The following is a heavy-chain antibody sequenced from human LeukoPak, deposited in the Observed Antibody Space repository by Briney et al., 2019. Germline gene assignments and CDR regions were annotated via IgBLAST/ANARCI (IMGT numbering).Heavy chain of an antibody. J-gene: IGHJ4*02. V-gene: IGHV5-51*01. CDR3: ARRQGCSCYNCPPDS. CDR1: GYSFTTYW. D-gene: IGHD1-1*01. CDR2: IYPGDSDT. Sequence: GESLKISCRGSGYSFTTYWIGWVRQMPGKGLEWMGIIYPGDSDTRYSPSFQGQVTMSADKSINTAYLQWSSLKASDTAMYYCARRQGCSCYNCPPDSWGQGTLVNVSS.